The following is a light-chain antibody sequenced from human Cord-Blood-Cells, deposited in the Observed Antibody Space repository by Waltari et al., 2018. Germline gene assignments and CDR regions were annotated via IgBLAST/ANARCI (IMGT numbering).Light chain of an antibody. Sequence: QPVLTQSSSASASLGSSVKHTCTLSSGHSSYIIAWHQQQPGKAPRYLMKLEGSGSYNKGSGVPDRFSGSRSGADRYLTISNHQLEDEADYYCETWDSNTWVFGGGTKLTVL. CDR3: ETWDSNTWV. J-gene: IGLJ3*02. CDR2: LEGSGSY. V-gene: IGLV4-60*01. CDR1: SGHSSYI.